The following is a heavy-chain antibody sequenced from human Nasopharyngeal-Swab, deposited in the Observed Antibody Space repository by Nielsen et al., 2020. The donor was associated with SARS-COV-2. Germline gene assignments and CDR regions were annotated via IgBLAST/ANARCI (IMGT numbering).Heavy chain of an antibody. CDR3: ARGSLPLYDILTGYYPPFDY. V-gene: IGHV4-31*02. CDR2: IYYSGST. Sequence: WIRQLPGKGLEWIGYIYYSGSTYYNPSLKSRVTISVDTSKNQFSLKLSSVTAADTAVYYCARGSLPLYDILTGYYPPFDYWGQGTLVTVSS. D-gene: IGHD3-9*01. J-gene: IGHJ4*02.